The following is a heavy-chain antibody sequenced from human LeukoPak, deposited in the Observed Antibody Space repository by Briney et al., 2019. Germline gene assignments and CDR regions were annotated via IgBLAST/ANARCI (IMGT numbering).Heavy chain of an antibody. J-gene: IGHJ4*02. CDR1: GFTFSSYD. Sequence: GGALRLSCAASGFTFSSYDMTWVRQAPGRGLEWVSSIRPSGDNTYYADSVKGRFTIARDNSKNTLYLQMNSLRAEDTAVYYCAKDIRITMIVVDRGAFFDYWGQGTLVTVSS. D-gene: IGHD3-22*01. CDR2: IRPSGDNT. CDR3: AKDIRITMIVVDRGAFFDY. V-gene: IGHV3-23*01.